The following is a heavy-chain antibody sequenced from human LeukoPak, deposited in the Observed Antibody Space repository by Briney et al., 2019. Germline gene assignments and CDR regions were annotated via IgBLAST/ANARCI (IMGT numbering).Heavy chain of an antibody. J-gene: IGHJ4*02. CDR3: ARSSSGWYYY. D-gene: IGHD6-19*01. Sequence: PGRFLRLSCAASGFTFSNYAMHWVRQAPGKGLEWVAVISYDGSNKDYADSVKGRFTISRDNSKNTLYLQMNSLRAEDTAVYYCARSSSGWYYYWGQGIMVTVSS. V-gene: IGHV3-30-3*01. CDR1: GFTFSNYA. CDR2: ISYDGSNK.